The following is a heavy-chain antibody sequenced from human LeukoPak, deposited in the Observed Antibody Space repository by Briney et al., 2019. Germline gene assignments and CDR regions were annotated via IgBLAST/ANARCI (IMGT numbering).Heavy chain of an antibody. V-gene: IGHV3-48*03. CDR3: ASNDYGDYTLLEY. J-gene: IGHJ4*02. CDR1: GFTFSSYE. D-gene: IGHD4-17*01. Sequence: GGSLRLSCAASGFTFSSYEMNWVRQAPGKGLEWVSYISSSGSTIYYADSVKGRFTISRDNAKNSLYLQMNSLRAEDTAVYYCASNDYGDYTLLEYWGQGTLVTVSS. CDR2: ISSSGSTI.